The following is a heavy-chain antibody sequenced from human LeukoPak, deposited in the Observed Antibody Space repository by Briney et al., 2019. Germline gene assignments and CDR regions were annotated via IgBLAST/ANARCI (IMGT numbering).Heavy chain of an antibody. D-gene: IGHD3-22*01. J-gene: IGHJ4*02. Sequence: RGESLKISCKGSGYSFTNYRIAWVRQMPGKGLEWMVIIYPGDSDTRYSPSFQGQVTISADKSISTAYLQWSSLKASDTAMYYCVRRGYYDSSGYYNFDYWGQGTLVTVSS. CDR2: IYPGDSDT. CDR1: GYSFTNYR. CDR3: VRRGYYDSSGYYNFDY. V-gene: IGHV5-51*01.